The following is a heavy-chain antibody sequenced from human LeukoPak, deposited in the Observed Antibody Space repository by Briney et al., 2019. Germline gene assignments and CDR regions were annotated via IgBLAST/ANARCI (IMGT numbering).Heavy chain of an antibody. CDR1: GASISSYY. Sequence: PSETLSLTCTVSGASISSYYWSWIRQPPGKGLEWIGYIYYSGSTNYNPSLKSRVTISVDTSKNQFSLKLSSVTAADTAVYYCARDIGYGDYVSFGYWGQGTLVTVSS. D-gene: IGHD4-17*01. J-gene: IGHJ4*02. CDR3: ARDIGYGDYVSFGY. V-gene: IGHV4-59*01. CDR2: IYYSGST.